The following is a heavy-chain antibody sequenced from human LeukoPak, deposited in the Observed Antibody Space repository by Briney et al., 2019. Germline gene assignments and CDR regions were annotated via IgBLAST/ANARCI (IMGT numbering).Heavy chain of an antibody. CDR2: ISYDGSNK. D-gene: IGHD3-10*01. CDR3: AKNGKKFGELSNNAYYFDY. CDR1: GFTFSSYG. J-gene: IGHJ4*02. Sequence: GGSLRLSCAASGFTFSSYGMHWVRQAPGKGLEWVAVISYDGSNKYYADSVKGRFTISRDNSKNTLYLQMNSLRAEDTAVYYCAKNGKKFGELSNNAYYFDYWGQGTLVTVSS. V-gene: IGHV3-30*18.